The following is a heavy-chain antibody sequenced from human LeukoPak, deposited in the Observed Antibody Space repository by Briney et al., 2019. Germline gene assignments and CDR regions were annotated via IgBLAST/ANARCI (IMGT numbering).Heavy chain of an antibody. CDR1: GLTFSNYA. CDR3: AKDRTPYSRSGGYYLGAFDI. D-gene: IGHD3-10*01. J-gene: IGHJ3*02. Sequence: RPGGPLRLSCAASGLTFSNYAMTWVRLAPGKGLEWVSSLSGSGGATWYAGSVKGRFTISRDNSKNTLYLRMNSLRAEDTAVYYCAKDRTPYSRSGGYYLGAFDIWGHGTLVTVSS. V-gene: IGHV3-23*01. CDR2: LSGSGGAT.